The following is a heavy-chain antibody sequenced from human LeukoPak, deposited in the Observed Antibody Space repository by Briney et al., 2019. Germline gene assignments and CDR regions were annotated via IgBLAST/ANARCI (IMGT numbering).Heavy chain of an antibody. V-gene: IGHV4-39*01. Sequence: SETLSLTCTVSGGSISSSSYYWGWIRQPPGKGLEWIGSIYYSGSTYYNPSLKSRVTISVDTSKNQFSLKLGSVTAADTAVYYCARHSATVIIDWYFDLWGRGTLVTVSS. CDR1: GGSISSSSYY. D-gene: IGHD4-23*01. CDR3: ARHSATVIIDWYFDL. J-gene: IGHJ2*01. CDR2: IYYSGST.